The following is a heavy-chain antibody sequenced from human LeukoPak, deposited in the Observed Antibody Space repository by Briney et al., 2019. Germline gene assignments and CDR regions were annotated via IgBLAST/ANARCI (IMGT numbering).Heavy chain of an antibody. CDR1: GFTFTGYY. D-gene: IGHD6-19*01. J-gene: IGHJ5*02. CDR2: INPNSGGT. Sequence: ASVKVSCKASGFTFTGYYMHWVRQAPGQGLEWMGWINPNSGGTNYAQKFQGRVTMTRDTSISTAYMELSRLRSDDTAVYYCARDGSSGWYGGGWFDPWGQGTLVTVSS. V-gene: IGHV1-2*02. CDR3: ARDGSSGWYGGGWFDP.